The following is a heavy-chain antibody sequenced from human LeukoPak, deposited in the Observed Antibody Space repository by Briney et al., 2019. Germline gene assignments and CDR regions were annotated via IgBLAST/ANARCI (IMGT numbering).Heavy chain of an antibody. CDR3: AKGRLANYYYYYMDV. V-gene: IGHV3-48*01. CDR1: GFTFSSYS. Sequence: GGSLRLSCAASGFTFSSYSMNWVRQAPGKGLEWVSYISSSSSTIYYADSVKGRFTISRDNSKNTLYLQMNSLRAEDTAVYYCAKGRLANYYYYYMDVWGKGTTVTISS. J-gene: IGHJ6*03. D-gene: IGHD6-19*01. CDR2: ISSSSSTI.